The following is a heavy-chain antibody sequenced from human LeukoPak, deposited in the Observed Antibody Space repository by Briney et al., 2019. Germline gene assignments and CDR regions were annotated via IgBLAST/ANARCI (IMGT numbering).Heavy chain of an antibody. Sequence: TSSETLSLTCAVYGGSFSGYYWSWIRQPPGKGLEWIGEINHSGSTYYNPSLKSRVTISVDTSKNQFSLKLSSVTAADTAVYYCARVVAIFGVVRYWGQGTLVTVSS. CDR1: GGSFSGYY. CDR3: ARVVAIFGVVRY. J-gene: IGHJ4*02. CDR2: INHSGST. D-gene: IGHD3-3*01. V-gene: IGHV4-34*01.